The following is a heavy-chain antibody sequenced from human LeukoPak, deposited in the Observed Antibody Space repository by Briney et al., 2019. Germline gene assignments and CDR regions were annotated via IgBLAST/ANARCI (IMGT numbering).Heavy chain of an antibody. D-gene: IGHD6-19*01. CDR3: ARDRSGWFFSN. V-gene: IGHV1-18*01. CDR1: GYSFTSYG. J-gene: IGHJ4*02. CDR2: INPYNGNT. Sequence: ASVKVSCKASGYSFTSYGITWARQAPVQRLEWMGWINPYNGNTNYAQKLPGGVTMTTDTSTSTAYMDLRSLRSDDSAVYYCARDRSGWFFSNWGQGTLVTVSS.